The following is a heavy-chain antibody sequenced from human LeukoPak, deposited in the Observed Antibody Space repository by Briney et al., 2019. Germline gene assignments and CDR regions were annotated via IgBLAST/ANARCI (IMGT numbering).Heavy chain of an antibody. CDR3: AGVGMTSGSGCDY. V-gene: IGHV3-64*01. J-gene: IGHJ4*02. Sequence: GGSLRLSCAASGFTLSRHAMHWVRQAPGKGLEFASAISSNGGSTYYANSVKGRFTVSRDSSKNTLYLQMGSLRAEDMALYYCAGVGMTSGSGCDYWGQGTLVTVSS. CDR1: GFTLSRHA. D-gene: IGHD6-19*01. CDR2: ISSNGGST.